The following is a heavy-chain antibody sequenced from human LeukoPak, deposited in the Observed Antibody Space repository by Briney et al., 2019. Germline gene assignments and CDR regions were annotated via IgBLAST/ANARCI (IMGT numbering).Heavy chain of an antibody. J-gene: IGHJ3*02. Sequence: APVKVSCKASGYTFTSYGISWVRQAPGQGLEWMGWISAYNGNTNYAQKLQGRVTMTTDTSTSTAYMELRSLRSDDTAVYYCARCSSSWYGKAFDIWGQGTMVTVSS. V-gene: IGHV1-18*01. CDR2: ISAYNGNT. D-gene: IGHD6-13*01. CDR3: ARCSSSWYGKAFDI. CDR1: GYTFTSYG.